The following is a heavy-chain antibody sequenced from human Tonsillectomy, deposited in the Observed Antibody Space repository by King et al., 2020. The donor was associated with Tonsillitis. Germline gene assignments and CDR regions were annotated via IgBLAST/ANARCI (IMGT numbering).Heavy chain of an antibody. D-gene: IGHD6-19*01. V-gene: IGHV3-30*18. CDR3: AKDHSSGWYSGYDY. CDR2: ISYDGSNK. Sequence: VQLVQSGGGVVQPGRSLRLSCAASGFTFSSYGMHWVRQAPGKGLEWVAVISYDGSNKYYADSVKGRFTISRENSKNTLYLEMNSLRPEDTAVYYCAKDHSSGWYSGYDYWGQGTLVTVSS. J-gene: IGHJ4*02. CDR1: GFTFSSYG.